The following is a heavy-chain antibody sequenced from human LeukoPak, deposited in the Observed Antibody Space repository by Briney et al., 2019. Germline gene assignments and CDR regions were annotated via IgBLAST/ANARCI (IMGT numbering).Heavy chain of an antibody. CDR3: ARQYSGYDAFDY. J-gene: IGHJ4*02. CDR2: IYHSGST. CDR1: GGSISSGGYS. D-gene: IGHD5-12*01. Sequence: PSETLSLTCAVSGGSISSGGYSWSWIRQPPGKGLEWIGYIYHSGSTYYNPSLKSRVTISVDRSKNRFSLKLSSVTAADTAVYYCARQYSGYDAFDYWGQGTLVTVSS. V-gene: IGHV4-30-2*01.